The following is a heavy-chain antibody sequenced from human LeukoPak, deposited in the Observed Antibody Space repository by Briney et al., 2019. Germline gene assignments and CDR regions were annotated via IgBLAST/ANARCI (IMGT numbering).Heavy chain of an antibody. CDR2: LNPSSSGT. CDR3: AKDGGTYSADY. J-gene: IGHJ4*02. Sequence: GASVKVSCKASGYTFTTYKMHWVRQAPGQGLEWMGILNPSSSGTRNAQKFQGRVTMTRDTSTSTVYMELSSLRSEDTAVYYCAKDGGTYSADYWGQGTLVTVSS. D-gene: IGHD1-26*01. V-gene: IGHV1-46*01. CDR1: GYTFTTYK.